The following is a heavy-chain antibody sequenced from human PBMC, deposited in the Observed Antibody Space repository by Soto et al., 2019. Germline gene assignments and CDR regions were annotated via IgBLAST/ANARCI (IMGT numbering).Heavy chain of an antibody. Sequence: QVQLQESGPGLVKPSETLSLTCYVSAASLSGYYWSWIRQPPGKGLEWIGYINYSGTTIYNPSFKSRVTISVDTSKNQFSLRLNSVTAPDTAVYYCAREREVIDYWGQGILVTVSP. CDR1: AASLSGYY. CDR2: INYSGTT. CDR3: AREREVIDY. V-gene: IGHV4-59*12. J-gene: IGHJ4*02.